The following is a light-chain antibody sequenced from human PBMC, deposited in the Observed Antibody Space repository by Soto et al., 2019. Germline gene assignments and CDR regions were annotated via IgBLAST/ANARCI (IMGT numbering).Light chain of an antibody. CDR2: GAS. CDR1: QSISTN. J-gene: IGKJ2*01. Sequence: EIMITQSPATLSVSPGERVTLSCTAIQSISTNLARYQQKPGQAPRLLIYGASTRATGIPARFSGSGSGTEFTLTISSLKSEDFAVYYCQQYHNWPPKYTFGQGTKVDIK. CDR3: QQYHNWPPKYT. V-gene: IGKV3-15*01.